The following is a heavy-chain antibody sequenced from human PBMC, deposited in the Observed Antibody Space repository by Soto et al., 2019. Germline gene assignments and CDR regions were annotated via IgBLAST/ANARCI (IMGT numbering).Heavy chain of an antibody. J-gene: IGHJ5*02. CDR1: VGSISISSYY. V-gene: IGHV4-39*01. Sequence: PSETLSVTCTFSVGSISISSYYWGWIRQPPGKGLEWIGSIYYSGSTYYNPSLKSRVTISVDTSKNQFSLKLSSVTAADTAVYYCARTNIAAAGKLVYWFDPWGQGTMVTVSS. CDR3: ARTNIAAAGKLVYWFDP. D-gene: IGHD6-13*01. CDR2: IYYSGST.